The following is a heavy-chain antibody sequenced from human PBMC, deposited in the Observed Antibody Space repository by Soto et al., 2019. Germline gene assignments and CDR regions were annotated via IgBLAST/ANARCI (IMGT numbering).Heavy chain of an antibody. Sequence: SETLSLTCTVSGGSISSYYWSWIRQPPGKGLEWIGYIYYSGSTNYNPSLKSRVTISVDTSKNQFSLKLSSVTAADTAVYYCARMGPAALNGVDYWGQGTLVTVS. D-gene: IGHD2-2*01. J-gene: IGHJ4*02. CDR2: IYYSGST. V-gene: IGHV4-59*08. CDR1: GGSISSYY. CDR3: ARMGPAALNGVDY.